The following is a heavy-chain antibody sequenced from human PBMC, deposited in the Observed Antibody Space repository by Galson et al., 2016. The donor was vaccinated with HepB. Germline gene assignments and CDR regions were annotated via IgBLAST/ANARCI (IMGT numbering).Heavy chain of an antibody. J-gene: IGHJ4*02. CDR1: GASISSATW. D-gene: IGHD6-19*01. CDR2: MYHTGST. CDR3: AASSGWWRLDS. V-gene: IGHV4-4*02. Sequence: SETLSLTCAVSGASISSATWWSCVRQPPGKGLEWIGDMYHTGSTNYNPSLKSRVTISVDKSRNQFSVKITSVTAADTAVYYCAASSGWWRLDSWGQGTLVIVSS.